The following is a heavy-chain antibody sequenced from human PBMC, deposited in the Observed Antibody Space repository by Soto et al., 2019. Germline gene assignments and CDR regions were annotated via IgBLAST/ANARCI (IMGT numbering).Heavy chain of an antibody. Sequence: PGGSLRLSCAASGFTFSSYSMNWVRQAPGKGLEWVSSISSSSSYIYYADSVKGRFTISRDNAKNSLYLQMNSLRAEDTAVYYCARALEPDIVLMVYAMCAFDIWGQGTMVTVSS. CDR3: ARALEPDIVLMVYAMCAFDI. J-gene: IGHJ3*02. CDR1: GFTFSSYS. V-gene: IGHV3-21*01. D-gene: IGHD2-8*01. CDR2: ISSSSSYI.